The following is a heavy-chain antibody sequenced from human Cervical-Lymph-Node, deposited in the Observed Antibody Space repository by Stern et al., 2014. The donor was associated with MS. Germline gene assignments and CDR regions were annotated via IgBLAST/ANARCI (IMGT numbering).Heavy chain of an antibody. J-gene: IGHJ3*02. V-gene: IGHV1-24*01. CDR1: GYSLSEIS. D-gene: IGHD1-26*01. CDR2: FDTENDET. CDR3: AGGGGTIDI. Sequence: VQLVQSGAEVKKPGVSVKVSCKVSGYSLSEISMHWVRQAPGTGLEWMGGFDTENDETVYAQNFQGRLTMTEDTSTDTAYMELSSLRSEDTAVYYCAGGGGTIDIWGQGTPVIVSS.